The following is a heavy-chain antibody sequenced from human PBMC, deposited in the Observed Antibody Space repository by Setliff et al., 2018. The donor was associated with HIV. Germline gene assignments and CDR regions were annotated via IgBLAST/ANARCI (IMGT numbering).Heavy chain of an antibody. CDR2: IWDDGTNK. Sequence: GGSLRLSCAASGLTFRDAWMSWVRQAPGKGLEWVAVIWDDGTNKYYADSVKGRFTISRDNFINIVYLHMNSLIAEDTAVYYCAKGVKYLDPWGQGTLVTVSS. J-gene: IGHJ5*02. V-gene: IGHV3-33*08. CDR1: GLTFRDAW. CDR3: AKGVKYLDP. D-gene: IGHD3-16*01.